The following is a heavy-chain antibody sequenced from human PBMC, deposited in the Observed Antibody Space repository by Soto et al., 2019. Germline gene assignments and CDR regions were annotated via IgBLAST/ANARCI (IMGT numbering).Heavy chain of an antibody. J-gene: IGHJ5*02. Sequence: QVQLVQSGAEVKKPGASVKVSCKASGYTFTGYYMHWVRQAPGQGLEWMGWINPNSGGTNYAQKFQGRVTMTRDTSISTAYMELSRLRSDDTAVYYCARSRSGYSSGWANWFDPWGQGTLVTVSS. CDR3: ARSRSGYSSGWANWFDP. CDR1: GYTFTGYY. CDR2: INPNSGGT. D-gene: IGHD6-19*01. V-gene: IGHV1-2*02.